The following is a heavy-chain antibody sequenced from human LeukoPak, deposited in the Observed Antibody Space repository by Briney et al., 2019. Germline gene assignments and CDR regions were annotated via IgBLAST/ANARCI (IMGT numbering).Heavy chain of an antibody. CDR2: VTGGGGST. CDR3: AKGGRGSFYSYLDF. J-gene: IGHJ4*02. CDR1: GFTFSSYA. V-gene: IGHV3-23*01. Sequence: PGGSLRLSCAASGFTFSSYAMSWVRQAPGKGLEWVSSVTGGGGSTYYADSVKGRHTISRDNSKSALSLQMNSLRAEDTAVYYCAKGGRGSFYSYLDFWGLGILVTVSS. D-gene: IGHD2-15*01.